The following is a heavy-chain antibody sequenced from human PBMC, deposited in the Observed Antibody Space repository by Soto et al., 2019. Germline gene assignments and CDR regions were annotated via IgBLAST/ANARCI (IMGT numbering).Heavy chain of an antibody. V-gene: IGHV3-23*01. J-gene: IGHJ3*01. D-gene: IGHD2-21*02. CDR2: ISGSGGTT. CDR1: GFTFNTYA. CDR3: AKGFIVVVTAIRPDDNFDV. Sequence: PGGSLRLSCAASGFTFNTYAMNWVRKAPGKGLEWVASISGSGGTTYYADSVKGRFTVSRDTSKNTLFLQMNSLSAEDTAVYYCAKGFIVVVTAIRPDDNFDVWGQGTMVTVSS.